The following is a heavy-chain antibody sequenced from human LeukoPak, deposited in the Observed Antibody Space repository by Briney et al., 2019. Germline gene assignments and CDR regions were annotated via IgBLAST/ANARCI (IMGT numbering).Heavy chain of an antibody. J-gene: IGHJ4*02. Sequence: GASVKVSCKSSGYTVTSVSWVRQAPGQGLEWMGWISAYNGNTNYAQKLQGRVTMTTDTSTSTAYMELRSLRSDDTAVYYCARGMGDLDSWGQGTLVTVSS. V-gene: IGHV1-18*01. CDR1: GYTVTS. CDR3: ARGMGDLDS. CDR2: ISAYNGNT. D-gene: IGHD3-16*01.